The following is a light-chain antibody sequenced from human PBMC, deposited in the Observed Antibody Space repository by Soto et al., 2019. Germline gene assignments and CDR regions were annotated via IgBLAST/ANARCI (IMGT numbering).Light chain of an antibody. CDR2: DIS. CDR1: TGAVTSDHY. Sequence: QTVVTQEPSLTVSPGGTVTLTCGSSTGAVTSDHYPYWFQQKPGQAPRTLIYDISKKHSWTPARFSGSLLGGKAALTLSGAQPEDEAEYDCLLSYSGARVFGGGTKLTVL. CDR3: LLSYSGARV. J-gene: IGLJ3*02. V-gene: IGLV7-46*01.